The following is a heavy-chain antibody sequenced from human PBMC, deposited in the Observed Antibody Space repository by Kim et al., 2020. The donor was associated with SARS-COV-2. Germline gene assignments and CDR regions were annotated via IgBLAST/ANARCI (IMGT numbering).Heavy chain of an antibody. CDR2: ISGSGGST. D-gene: IGHD3-10*01. CDR3: AKWGGFGELLDYYYYYGMDV. Sequence: GGSLRLSCAASGFTFSSYAMSWVRQAPGKGLEWVSAISGSGGSTYYADSVKGRFTISRDNSKNTLYLQMNSLRAEDTAVYYCAKWGGFGELLDYYYYYGMDVWGQGTTVTVSS. CDR1: GFTFSSYA. J-gene: IGHJ6*02. V-gene: IGHV3-23*01.